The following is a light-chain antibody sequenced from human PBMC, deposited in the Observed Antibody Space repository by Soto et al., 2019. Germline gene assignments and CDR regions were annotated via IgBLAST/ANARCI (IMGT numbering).Light chain of an antibody. CDR3: SSYTRSSTSYV. V-gene: IGLV2-14*01. CDR2: EVS. CDR1: SSDVGGYNY. J-gene: IGLJ1*01. Sequence: QSALTQPASVSGSPGQSITISCTGTSSDVGGYNYVSWYQQHPGKAPKLMIYEVSKRPSRVSNRFSGSKSGNTASLTISGLQAEDEADYYCSSYTRSSTSYVFGTGTKLTVL.